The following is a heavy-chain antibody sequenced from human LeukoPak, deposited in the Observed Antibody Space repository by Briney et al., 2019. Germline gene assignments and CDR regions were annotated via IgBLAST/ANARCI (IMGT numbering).Heavy chain of an antibody. CDR3: AKDISYDILTGYPDY. V-gene: IGHV3-9*01. J-gene: IGHJ4*02. CDR1: GFTFDDYA. Sequence: GGSLRLSYAASGFTFDDYAMHWVRQAPGKGLEWVSGISWNSGSIGYADSVKGRFTISRDNAKNSLYLQMNSLRAEDTALYYCAKDISYDILTGYPDYWGQGTLVTVSS. CDR2: ISWNSGSI. D-gene: IGHD3-9*01.